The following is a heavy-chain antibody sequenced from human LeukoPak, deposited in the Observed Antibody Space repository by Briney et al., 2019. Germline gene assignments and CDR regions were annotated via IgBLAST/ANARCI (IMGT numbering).Heavy chain of an antibody. CDR2: VYATGGTT. CDR1: VDTFTYYH. V-gene: IGHV1-46*01. J-gene: IGHJ4*02. Sequence: ASVKVSCKASVDTFTYYHIHWVRQAPGQGGEWMGAVYATGGTTINTQNFQGRVTMTRDTSTGTVYMELSSLRFEDTAMYYCATEAPRSYYFDYWGQGILVTVSS. CDR3: ATEAPRSYYFDY.